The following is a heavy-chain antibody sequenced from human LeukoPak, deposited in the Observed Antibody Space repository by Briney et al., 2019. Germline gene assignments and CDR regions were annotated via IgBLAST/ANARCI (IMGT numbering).Heavy chain of an antibody. CDR2: IYSGGST. D-gene: IGHD6-19*01. CDR1: GFTVSSNY. V-gene: IGHV3-53*01. J-gene: IGHJ3*02. Sequence: PGGSLRLSCAASGFTVSSNYMSWVRQAPGKGLECVSVIYSGGSTYYADSVKGRFTISRDNCQNTLYLQMYSLRAEDTAVYYCATDSGWYPPLAFDIWGQGAMVTVSS. CDR3: ATDSGWYPPLAFDI.